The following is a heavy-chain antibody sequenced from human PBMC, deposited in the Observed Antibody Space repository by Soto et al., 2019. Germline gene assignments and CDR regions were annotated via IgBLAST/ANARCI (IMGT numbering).Heavy chain of an antibody. Sequence: QVHLVESGGGVVQPGRSLRLSCAASGFTITNFAMHWVRQAPGKGLEWVALILYDGSSIYYADSVKGRFTISRDNSKNTLYLQMDSLRADDTAVYFCARGGSVAYQRGWFDPWGQGTLVTVSS. CDR3: ARGGSVAYQRGWFDP. J-gene: IGHJ5*02. D-gene: IGHD3-10*01. CDR2: ILYDGSSI. CDR1: GFTITNFA. V-gene: IGHV3-30*03.